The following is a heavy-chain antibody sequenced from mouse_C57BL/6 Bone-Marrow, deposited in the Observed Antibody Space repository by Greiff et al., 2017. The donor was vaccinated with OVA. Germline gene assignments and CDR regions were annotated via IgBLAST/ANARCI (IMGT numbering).Heavy chain of an antibody. CDR3: ARGPTVVARNWYFDV. Sequence: VQLKESGPGLVKPSQSLSLTCSVTGYSITSGYYWNWIRQFPGNKLEWMGYISYDGSNNYNPSLKNRISITRDTSKNQFFLKLNSVTTEDTATYYCARGPTVVARNWYFDVWGTGTTVTVSS. CDR2: ISYDGSN. CDR1: GYSITSGYY. J-gene: IGHJ1*03. D-gene: IGHD1-1*01. V-gene: IGHV3-6*01.